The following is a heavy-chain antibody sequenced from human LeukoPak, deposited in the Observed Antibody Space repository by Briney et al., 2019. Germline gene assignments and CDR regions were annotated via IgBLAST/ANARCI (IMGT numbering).Heavy chain of an antibody. CDR3: ARDGDYNFDY. J-gene: IGHJ4*02. V-gene: IGHV3-48*03. D-gene: IGHD4-17*01. Sequence: GGSLRLSCAASGFTFSSYEMNWVRQAPGKGLEWVSYIRSSGSTIYYADSVKGRFTISRDNAKNSLYLQMNSLRAEDTAVYYCARDGDYNFDYWGQGTLVTVSS. CDR1: GFTFSSYE. CDR2: IRSSGSTI.